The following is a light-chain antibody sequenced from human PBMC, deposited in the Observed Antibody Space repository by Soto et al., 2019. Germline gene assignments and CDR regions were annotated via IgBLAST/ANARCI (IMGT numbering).Light chain of an antibody. J-gene: IGKJ1*01. V-gene: IGKV1-39*01. CDR3: QQSYSTPRT. Sequence: DIQMSPSPSSLSASVGDRVTITCRASQSISSYLNWYQQKPGKAPKLLIYAASSLQSGVPSRFSGSGSGTDFTLTISSLQPEDFATYYCQQSYSTPRTFGQGTNVDI. CDR2: AAS. CDR1: QSISSY.